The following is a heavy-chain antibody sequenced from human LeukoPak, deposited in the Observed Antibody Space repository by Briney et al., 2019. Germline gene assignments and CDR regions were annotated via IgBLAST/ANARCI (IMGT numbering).Heavy chain of an antibody. Sequence: SVTLSLTCALYVHSLSGYYWICIRHPPGKGLEWIREINHSESTNYNPPLKRRVPISVETPNNHFSLKLTSVTTAHTPFYFCARGPATLPGIAAAGVTKNAFDIWGQGTMVTVSS. D-gene: IGHD6-13*01. CDR2: INHSEST. CDR1: VHSLSGYY. V-gene: IGHV4-34*01. CDR3: ARGPATLPGIAAAGVTKNAFDI. J-gene: IGHJ3*02.